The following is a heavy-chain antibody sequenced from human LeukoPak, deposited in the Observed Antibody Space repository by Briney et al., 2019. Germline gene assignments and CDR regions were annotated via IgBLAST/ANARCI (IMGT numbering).Heavy chain of an antibody. CDR2: IYYSGST. J-gene: IGHJ1*01. CDR1: GGSISSSSYY. CDR3: AAGFSSHRRYEDQH. V-gene: IGHV4-39*01. D-gene: IGHD1-14*01. Sequence: SETLSLTCTVSGGSISSSSYYWGWIRQPPGKGLEWIGSIYYSGSTYYNPSLKSRVTISVDTSKNQFSLKLSSVTAADTAVYYCAAGFSSHRRYEDQHWGQGTLVTVSS.